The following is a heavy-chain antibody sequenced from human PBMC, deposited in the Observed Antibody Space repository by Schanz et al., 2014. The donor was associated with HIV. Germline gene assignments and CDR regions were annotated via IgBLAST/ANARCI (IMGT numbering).Heavy chain of an antibody. Sequence: QEPLVQSGAAVRKPGSSVTVSCKTSGGTFNNYALNWVRQAPGQGLEWMGGIIPGFGTANYAQKFQGRVPITADQSTTTVYMYLSSLRSDDTAVYYCARSETIAARPVWYFDLWGRGTLVTVSS. V-gene: IGHV1-69*01. CDR2: IIPGFGTA. CDR3: ARSETIAARPVWYFDL. D-gene: IGHD6-6*01. J-gene: IGHJ2*01. CDR1: GGTFNNYA.